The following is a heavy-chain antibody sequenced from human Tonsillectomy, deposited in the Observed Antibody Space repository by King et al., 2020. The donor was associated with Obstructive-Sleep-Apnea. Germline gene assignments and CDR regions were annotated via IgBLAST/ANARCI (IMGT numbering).Heavy chain of an antibody. J-gene: IGHJ4*02. D-gene: IGHD1-1*01. CDR3: ARLEGRIQLWPFAF. CDR1: GLGFSDHY. CDR2: IISSVNTK. Sequence: VQLVESGGGLVKPGGSLRLSCAASGLGFSDHYMSWIRQAPGKGLEWISYIISSVNTKFYADSVKGRFTISSDNAKNSLYLQMNSLRAEDTAVYYCARLEGRIQLWPFAFWGQGTLVTVSA. V-gene: IGHV3-11*01.